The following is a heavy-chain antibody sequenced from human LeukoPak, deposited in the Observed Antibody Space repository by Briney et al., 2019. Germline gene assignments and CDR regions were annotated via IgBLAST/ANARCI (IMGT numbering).Heavy chain of an antibody. CDR1: GGSISRYF. J-gene: IGHJ6*03. D-gene: IGHD5-18*01. CDR3: ARTTEGGYTYGYFYYYYMDV. V-gene: IGHV4-59*01. CDR2: IYYSGST. Sequence: SETLSLTCTVSGGSISRYFWSWLRQPPGKGLEWIGYIYYSGSTNYNPSLKSRVTISVDTSKNQFSLKLTSVTAADTAVYYCARTTEGGYTYGYFYYYYMDVWGKGTTVTISS.